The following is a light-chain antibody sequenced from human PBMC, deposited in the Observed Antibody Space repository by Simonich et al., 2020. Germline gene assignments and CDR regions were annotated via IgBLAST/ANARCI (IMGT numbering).Light chain of an antibody. CDR2: AAS. V-gene: IGKV1-9*01. Sequence: IQLTQSPSFLSASVGDRVTITCRASQGISSYLAWYQQKPGKAPKLLIYAASTLQSGVPSRFSGSGSGTEFTLTISSLQPEDVATYYCQQFNSYPFTFGPGTKVDIK. CDR1: QGISSY. J-gene: IGKJ3*01. CDR3: QQFNSYPFT.